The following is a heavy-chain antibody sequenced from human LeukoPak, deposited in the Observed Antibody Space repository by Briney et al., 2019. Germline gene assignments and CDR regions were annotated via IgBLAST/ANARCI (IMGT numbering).Heavy chain of an antibody. CDR2: ISGNGGRK. CDR1: GFTFSSYS. D-gene: IGHD5-18*01. J-gene: IGHJ4*02. CDR3: AKDPSRGYSYDF. Sequence: GGSLRLSCAASGFTFSSYSMSWVRQAPGKGRECVSPISGNGGRKDYADSVKGGCTISRDNSKSTLYLEMNSLRAEDTAIYYCAKDPSRGYSYDFWGQGTLVTVSS. V-gene: IGHV3-23*01.